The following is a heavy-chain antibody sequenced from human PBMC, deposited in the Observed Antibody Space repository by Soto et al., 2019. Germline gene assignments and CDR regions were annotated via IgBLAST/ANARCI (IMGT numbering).Heavy chain of an antibody. CDR1: GFTVSNNY. V-gene: IGHV3-53*01. CDR3: GTRPGGGGY. J-gene: IGHJ4*02. D-gene: IGHD3-10*01. CDR2: IYSGGYT. Sequence: EVQLVESGGGLIQPGGSLRLSCAVSGFTVSNNYMSWVRQAPGKGLEGVSVIYSGGYTAYGDSVKGRFTISRDNSNNTLYLQNKSLGPDDPAGFYCGTRPGGGGYWGQGTLVTVSS.